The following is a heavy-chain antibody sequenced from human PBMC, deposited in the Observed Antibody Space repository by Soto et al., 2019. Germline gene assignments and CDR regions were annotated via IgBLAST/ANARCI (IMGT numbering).Heavy chain of an antibody. CDR1: GFTFSSYS. J-gene: IGHJ4*02. Sequence: GSLRLSCAASGFTFSSYSMNWVRQAPGKGLEWVSYISSSSSTIYYADSVKGRFTISRDNAKNSLYLQMNSLRDEDTAVYYCAYGYYYDSSGYYAFGYWGQGTLVTVSS. V-gene: IGHV3-48*02. D-gene: IGHD3-22*01. CDR2: ISSSSSTI. CDR3: AYGYYYDSSGYYAFGY.